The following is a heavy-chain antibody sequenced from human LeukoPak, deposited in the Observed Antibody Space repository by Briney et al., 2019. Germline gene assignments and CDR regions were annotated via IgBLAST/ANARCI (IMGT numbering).Heavy chain of an antibody. CDR3: ARQIVVPAAHYYYYGMDV. D-gene: IGHD2-2*01. V-gene: IGHV5-51*01. J-gene: IGHJ6*02. CDR2: IYPGDSDT. Sequence: GASVKVSCKGSGYSFTSYWIGWVRQMPGKGLEWMGIIYPGDSDTRYSPSFQGQVTISADKSISTAYLQWSSLKASDTAMYYCARQIVVPAAHYYYYGMDVWGQGTTVTVSS. CDR1: GYSFTSYW.